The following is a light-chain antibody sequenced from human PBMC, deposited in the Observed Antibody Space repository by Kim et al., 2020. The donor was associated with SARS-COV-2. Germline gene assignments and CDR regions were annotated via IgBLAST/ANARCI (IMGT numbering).Light chain of an antibody. CDR3: QVWDSSSDHVV. V-gene: IGLV3-21*04. Sequence: SYELTQPPSVSVAPGKTARITCGGNNVGSNSVHWYQQKTGQAPVLVIDYDSDRPSGIPERFSGSNSGNTATLTISRVEAGDEADYYCQVWDSSSDHVVFGGGTQLTVL. CDR1: NVGSNS. J-gene: IGLJ2*01. CDR2: YDS.